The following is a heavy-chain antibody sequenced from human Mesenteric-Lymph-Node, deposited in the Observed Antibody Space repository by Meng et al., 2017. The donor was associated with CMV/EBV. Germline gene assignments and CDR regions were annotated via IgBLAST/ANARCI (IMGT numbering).Heavy chain of an antibody. CDR2: MNPNSGNT. CDR3: ARGKSPRYCSSTSCRNWFDP. CDR1: GYTFTSYD. V-gene: IGHV1-8*01. D-gene: IGHD2-2*01. Sequence: ASVKVSCKASGYTFTSYDINWVRQATGQGLEWMGWMNPNSGNTGYAQKFQGRVTMTRNTSISTAYMELSSLRSEDTAVYHCARGKSPRYCSSTSCRNWFDPWGQGTLVTVSS. J-gene: IGHJ5*02.